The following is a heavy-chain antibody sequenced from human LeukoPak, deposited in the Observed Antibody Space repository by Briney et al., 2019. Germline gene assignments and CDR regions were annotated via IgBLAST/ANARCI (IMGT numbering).Heavy chain of an antibody. V-gene: IGHV1-69*04. J-gene: IGHJ4*02. D-gene: IGHD3-16*01. CDR1: GGTFSSYA. CDR3: ARDPRAKGDPPVGRLAVDY. CDR2: IIPILGIA. Sequence: GASVKVSCKASGGTFSSYAISWVRQAPGQGLEWMGRIIPILGIANYAQKFQGRVTITADKSTSTAYMELSSLRSEDTAVYYCARDPRAKGDPPVGRLAVDYWGQGTLVTVSS.